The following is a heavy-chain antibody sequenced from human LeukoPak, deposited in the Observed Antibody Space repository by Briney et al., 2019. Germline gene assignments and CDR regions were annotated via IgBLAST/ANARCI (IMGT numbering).Heavy chain of an antibody. D-gene: IGHD3-10*01. J-gene: IGHJ4*02. V-gene: IGHV3-30*18. CDR3: AKVVGKGSGSYFPTILFDY. CDR2: ISSDGSNK. CDR1: GFTSSSYA. Sequence: GGSLRLSCAAPGFTSSSYAMNWVRQAPGKGLGWVAAISSDGSNKDYVDSVKGRFTISRDNSKNTLYLQMNSLRAEDTAVYYCAKVVGKGSGSYFPTILFDYWGQGTLVTVSS.